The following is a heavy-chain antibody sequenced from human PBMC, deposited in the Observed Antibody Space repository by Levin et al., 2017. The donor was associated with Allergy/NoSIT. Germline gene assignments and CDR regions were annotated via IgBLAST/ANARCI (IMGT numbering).Heavy chain of an antibody. V-gene: IGHV3-23*01. CDR1: GFTFSSSA. J-gene: IGHJ4*02. CDR3: AKGGKQLAYSFDY. CDR2: ISRTGDFT. Sequence: AGGSLRLSCVASGFTFSSSAMSWFRQAPGKGLEWVSAISRTGDFTLYSDSVKGRFTISRDDSRNTLYVQMSSLRDEDTAVYYCAKGGKQLAYSFDYWGQGVLVTVSS. D-gene: IGHD1-1*01.